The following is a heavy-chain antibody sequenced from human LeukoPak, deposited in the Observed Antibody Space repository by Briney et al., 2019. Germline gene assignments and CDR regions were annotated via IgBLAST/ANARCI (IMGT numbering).Heavy chain of an antibody. J-gene: IGHJ4*02. CDR2: IKQDGSEK. Sequence: GGSLRLSCAASGFTFSSYWMSWVRQAPGKGLERVANIKQDGSEKYYVGSVKGRFSISRDNAKNSLDLQMNSLRTEDMAVYYCARHRGSGSNYHPMDYWGQGALVTVSS. D-gene: IGHD3-10*01. CDR3: ARHRGSGSNYHPMDY. V-gene: IGHV3-7*04. CDR1: GFTFSSYW.